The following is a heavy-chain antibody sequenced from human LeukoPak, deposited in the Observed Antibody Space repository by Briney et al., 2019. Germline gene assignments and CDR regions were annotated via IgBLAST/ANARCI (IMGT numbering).Heavy chain of an antibody. Sequence: GGSLRLSCAASGFTFSNYGMHWVRQAPGQRLEWMGWINAGNGNTKYSQEFQGRVTITRDTSASTAYMELSSLRSEDMAVYYCARDANWFDPWGQGTLVTVSS. CDR2: INAGNGNT. CDR1: GFTFSNYG. CDR3: ARDANWFDP. V-gene: IGHV1-3*03. J-gene: IGHJ5*02.